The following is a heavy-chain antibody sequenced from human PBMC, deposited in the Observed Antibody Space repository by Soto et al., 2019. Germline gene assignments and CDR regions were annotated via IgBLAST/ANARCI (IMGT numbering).Heavy chain of an antibody. J-gene: IGHJ3*02. CDR1: GFTFSSYV. CDR3: AKDRDFWSGLDAFDI. D-gene: IGHD3-3*01. V-gene: IGHV3-23*01. CDR2: ISGSGGST. Sequence: GSLRLSCAGSGFTFSSYVMSWVRQAPGKGLEWVSAISGSGGSTYYADSVKGRFTISRDNSKNTLYLQMNSLRAEDTAVYYCAKDRDFWSGLDAFDIWGRGTMVTVSS.